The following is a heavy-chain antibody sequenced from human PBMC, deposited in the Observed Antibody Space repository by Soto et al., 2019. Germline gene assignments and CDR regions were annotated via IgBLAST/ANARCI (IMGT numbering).Heavy chain of an antibody. Sequence: TGGSLRLSCAATGFSISNYWMSWVRQGPGKGPEWVASIKQDASEKYYVDSVKGRFTISRDNAENSLYLQMTSLRAEDTAVYHCARSLSAIPGESWGQGTLVTVSS. D-gene: IGHD2-21*01. CDR1: GFSISNYW. CDR2: IKQDASEK. CDR3: ARSLSAIPGES. V-gene: IGHV3-7*05. J-gene: IGHJ5*02.